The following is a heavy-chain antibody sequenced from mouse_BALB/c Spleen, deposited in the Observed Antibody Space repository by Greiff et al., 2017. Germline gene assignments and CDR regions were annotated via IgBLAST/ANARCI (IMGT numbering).Heavy chain of an antibody. CDR2: ISSGGSYT. J-gene: IGHJ3*01. D-gene: IGHD2-1*01. V-gene: IGHV5-6*01. CDR1: GFTFSSYG. Sequence: EVHLVESGGDLVKPGGSLKLSCAASGFTFSSYGMSWVRQTPDKRLEWVATISSGGSYTYYPDSVKGRFTISRDNAKNTLYLQMSSLKSEDTAMYYCARDQGYLLWSSFAYWGQGTLVTVSA. CDR3: ARDQGYLLWSSFAY.